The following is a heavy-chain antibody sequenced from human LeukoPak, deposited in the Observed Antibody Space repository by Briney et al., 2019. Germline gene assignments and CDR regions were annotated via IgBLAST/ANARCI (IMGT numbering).Heavy chain of an antibody. V-gene: IGHV3-7*03. CDR1: GGSISSGGYY. CDR2: IRQDGSEK. CDR3: ARGCGSASCPYYFES. Sequence: KPSETLSLTCTVSGGSISSGGYYWSWIRQAPGKGLEWVATIRQDGSEKHYVDSVKGRFTISRDNAENSLYLQMNSLRADDTAVYYCARGCGSASCPYYFESWGQGTLVPVSS. J-gene: IGHJ4*02. D-gene: IGHD2-2*01.